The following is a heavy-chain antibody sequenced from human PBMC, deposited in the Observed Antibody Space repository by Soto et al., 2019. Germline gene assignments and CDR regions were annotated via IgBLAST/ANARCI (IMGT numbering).Heavy chain of an antibody. Sequence: PSETLSLTCTVSGGSISSYYWSWIRQPAGKGLEWIGRIYTSGSTNYNPSLKSRVTMSVDTSKNQFSLKLSSVTAADTAVYYCARGGSSSGYYYYYGMDVWGQGTMVTVSS. V-gene: IGHV4-4*07. D-gene: IGHD6-6*01. CDR1: GGSISSYY. CDR3: ARGGSSSGYYYYYGMDV. J-gene: IGHJ6*02. CDR2: IYTSGST.